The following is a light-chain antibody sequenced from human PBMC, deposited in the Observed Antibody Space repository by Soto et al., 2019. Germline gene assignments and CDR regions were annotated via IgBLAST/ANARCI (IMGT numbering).Light chain of an antibody. CDR1: QSVSSY. CDR2: EAS. CDR3: QPGRNWMSS. J-gene: IGKJ2*01. Sequence: EIVLTQSPATLPLSPGERATLSCRASQSVSSYLAWYQQKPGQAPRLLIYEASNRATAIPARFSGSGPGTDFTLSISSLEPEDFAVYYCQPGRNWMSSFGQGTKLEI. V-gene: IGKV3-11*01.